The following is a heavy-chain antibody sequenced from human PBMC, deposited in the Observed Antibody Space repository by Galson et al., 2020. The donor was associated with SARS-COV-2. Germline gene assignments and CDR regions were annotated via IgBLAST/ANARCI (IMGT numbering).Heavy chain of an antibody. J-gene: IGHJ4*02. CDR3: ARFQNRGSDTSGYDRFDY. CDR2: IYPGDSDT. D-gene: IGHD3-22*01. CDR1: GSGFTNYW. Sequence: GESLKISCKASGSGFTNYWIGWVRQMPGKGLEWMGLIYPGDSDTRYSPSFQGQVTMSVDKSISTAYLQWSSLKASDTAMFYGARFQNRGSDTSGYDRFDYWGQGTLVTVSS. V-gene: IGHV5-51*01.